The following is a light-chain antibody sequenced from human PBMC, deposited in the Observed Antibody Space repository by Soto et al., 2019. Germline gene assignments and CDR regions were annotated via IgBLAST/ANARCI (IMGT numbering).Light chain of an antibody. V-gene: IGLV2-14*03. CDR3: SSYTSSNTVV. CDR1: SSDVGGYNY. CDR2: DVS. J-gene: IGLJ2*01. Sequence: QSVLTQPASVSGSPGQSITISCTGTSSDVGGYNYVSWYQQHPGNAPKLMIYDVSNRPSGVSNRFSGSKSGNTASLTISGLQAEDEADYYCSSYTSSNTVVFGGGTKLTVL.